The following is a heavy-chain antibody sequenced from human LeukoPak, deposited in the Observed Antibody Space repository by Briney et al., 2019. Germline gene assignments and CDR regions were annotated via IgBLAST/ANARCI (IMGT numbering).Heavy chain of an antibody. CDR3: AKDGRAVYYYDGSGYSPFDY. Sequence: PGGSLRLSCAASGFTYSSYAMSWVRQAPGKGLQWVSAISGSGGNTYYPDSVKGRFTISRDNSKNTLYLQMNSLRAEDTAVYYCAKDGRAVYYYDGSGYSPFDYWGQGTLVTVSS. V-gene: IGHV3-23*01. CDR2: ISGSGGNT. J-gene: IGHJ4*02. D-gene: IGHD3-22*01. CDR1: GFTYSSYA.